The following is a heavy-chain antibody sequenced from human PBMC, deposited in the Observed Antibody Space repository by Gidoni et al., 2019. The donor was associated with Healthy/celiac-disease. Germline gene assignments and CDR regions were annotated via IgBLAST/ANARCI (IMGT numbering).Heavy chain of an antibody. D-gene: IGHD1-26*01. CDR1: GGSISSSSYY. Sequence: QLQLQESGPGLVKPSETLSLTCTVSGGSISSSSYYWGWIRQPPGKGLEWIGSIYYSGSTYYNPSLKSRVTISVDTSKNQFSLKLSSVTAADTAVYYCARGAGSRVGATGVLELPGVFDYWGQGTLVTVSS. J-gene: IGHJ4*02. CDR3: ARGAGSRVGATGVLELPGVFDY. V-gene: IGHV4-39*01. CDR2: IYYSGST.